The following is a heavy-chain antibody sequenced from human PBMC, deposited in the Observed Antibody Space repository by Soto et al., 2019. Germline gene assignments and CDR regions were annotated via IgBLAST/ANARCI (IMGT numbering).Heavy chain of an antibody. Sequence: EVQLVESGGGLVQPGGSLRLSCAGSGFTFTSFSMNWVRQAPGKGLEWVSYIGSTRNTTYYADSVKGRFTISRDNAKNSLYRQMNSLGAEDTAVYYCARDLRWPDYWGQGTLVTVSS. J-gene: IGHJ4*02. D-gene: IGHD4-17*01. CDR3: ARDLRWPDY. CDR1: GFTFTSFS. V-gene: IGHV3-48*01. CDR2: IGSTRNTT.